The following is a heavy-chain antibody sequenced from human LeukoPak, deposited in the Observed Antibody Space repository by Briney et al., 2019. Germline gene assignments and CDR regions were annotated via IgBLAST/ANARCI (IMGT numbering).Heavy chain of an antibody. J-gene: IGHJ6*02. V-gene: IGHV4-59*01. Sequence: SETLSLTCTVSGGSISAYSWTWIRQPPGKGLEWIGYTYSSGSTSYNPSLKSRVTISIDTSKSQFSLKLSSVTAADTAVYYCARDHPGTTFYYYGMDVWGQGTTVTVSS. D-gene: IGHD1-7*01. CDR2: TYSSGST. CDR3: ARDHPGTTFYYYGMDV. CDR1: GGSISAYS.